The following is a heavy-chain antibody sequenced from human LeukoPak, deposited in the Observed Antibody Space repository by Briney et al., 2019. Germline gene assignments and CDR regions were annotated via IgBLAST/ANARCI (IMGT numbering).Heavy chain of an antibody. CDR3: ARDRVQGYSYGSIFDY. Sequence: GGSLRLSCAASGFTFSSYAMYWVRQAPGKGLEWVAVISYDGSNKYYADSVKGRFTISRDNSKNTLYLQMNSLRAEDTAVYYCARDRVQGYSYGSIFDYWGQGTLVTVSS. V-gene: IGHV3-30*04. CDR1: GFTFSSYA. J-gene: IGHJ4*02. CDR2: ISYDGSNK. D-gene: IGHD5-18*01.